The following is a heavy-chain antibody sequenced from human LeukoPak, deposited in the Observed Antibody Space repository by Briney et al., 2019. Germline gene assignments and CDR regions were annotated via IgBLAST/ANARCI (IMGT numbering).Heavy chain of an antibody. CDR2: INTNTGNP. Sequence: ASVKVSCKASGYTFTSYAMNWARQAPGQGLEWMGWINTNTGNPTYAQGFTGRFVFSLDTSVSTAYLQISSLKAEDTAVYYCARESNYYGSGSYYTDYWGQGTLVTVSS. J-gene: IGHJ4*02. D-gene: IGHD3-10*01. CDR1: GYTFTSYA. CDR3: ARESNYYGSGSYYTDY. V-gene: IGHV7-4-1*02.